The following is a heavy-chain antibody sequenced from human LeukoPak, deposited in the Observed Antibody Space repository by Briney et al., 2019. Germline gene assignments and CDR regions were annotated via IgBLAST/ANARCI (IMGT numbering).Heavy chain of an antibody. J-gene: IGHJ4*02. Sequence: SETLSLTCSVSGGSISSYYWGWIRQPPGKGLEWIGNIYNSGSPNYNPSLKSRVTISVDTSKNQFSLKLSSVTAADTAVYYCARQTGYSYGGTNFDYWGQGTLVTVSS. CDR3: ARQTGYSYGGTNFDY. D-gene: IGHD5-18*01. CDR1: GGSISSYY. CDR2: IYNSGSP. V-gene: IGHV4-59*08.